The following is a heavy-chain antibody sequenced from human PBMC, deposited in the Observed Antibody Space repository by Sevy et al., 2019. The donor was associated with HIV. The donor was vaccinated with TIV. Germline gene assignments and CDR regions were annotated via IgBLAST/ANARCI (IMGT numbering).Heavy chain of an antibody. D-gene: IGHD1-1*01. CDR1: GGSISSSY. CDR2: IYYSGST. J-gene: IGHJ6*02. V-gene: IGHV4-59*01. CDR3: AGGYGLGLHYGMDV. Sequence: SETLSLTCTVSGGSISSSYWNWIRQPPGKGLEWIGYIYYSGSTSYNPSLKSRVTISIDTSKKQFSLKLSSVTAAGTAGYYWAGGYGLGLHYGMDVWGQGTTVTVSS.